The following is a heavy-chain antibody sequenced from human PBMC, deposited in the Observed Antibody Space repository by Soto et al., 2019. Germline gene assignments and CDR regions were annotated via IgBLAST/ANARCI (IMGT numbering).Heavy chain of an antibody. J-gene: IGHJ4*02. V-gene: IGHV3-23*01. CDR3: AKELSSCPHYAFNF. D-gene: IGHD2-2*01. CDR1: GFTFSNYG. CDR2: ISTNGDTA. Sequence: GGSLRLSCAASGFTFSNYGMNWVRQAPGKGLGWVSGISTNGDTANYADSVKGRFTISRDNSKKALYMQMNGLRPEYTAVYYCAKELSSCPHYAFNFWGQGTLVTVSS.